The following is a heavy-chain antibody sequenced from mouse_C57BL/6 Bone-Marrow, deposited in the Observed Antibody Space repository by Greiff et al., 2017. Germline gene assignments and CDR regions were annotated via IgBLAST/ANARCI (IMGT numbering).Heavy chain of an antibody. V-gene: IGHV1-19*01. Sequence: EVQLQQSGPVLVKPGASVKMSCKASGYTFTDYYMNWVKQSHGKSLEWIGVINPYNGGTSYNQQFKGKATLTVDKSSSTAYMELNSLTSEDSAVYYCARSEYYGSAWFAYWGQGTLVTVSA. D-gene: IGHD1-1*01. CDR2: INPYNGGT. J-gene: IGHJ3*01. CDR3: ARSEYYGSAWFAY. CDR1: GYTFTDYY.